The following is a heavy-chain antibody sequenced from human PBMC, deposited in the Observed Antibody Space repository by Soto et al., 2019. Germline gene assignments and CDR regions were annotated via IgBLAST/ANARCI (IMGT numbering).Heavy chain of an antibody. CDR1: GFTFSDFA. V-gene: IGHV3-23*01. CDR2: IRSDGGST. Sequence: EAQLLESGGGLAQPGGSLRLSCAASGFTFSDFAMSWVRQAPGPGLQWVSSIRSDGGSTYYADSVRGRFTIFRDNSKSTLCLQMTILRAKDMAAYYCAKDGRGFRAAENYCWYAPWGQGTLVTVSS. D-gene: IGHD6-25*01. CDR3: AKDGRGFRAAENYCWYAP. J-gene: IGHJ5*02.